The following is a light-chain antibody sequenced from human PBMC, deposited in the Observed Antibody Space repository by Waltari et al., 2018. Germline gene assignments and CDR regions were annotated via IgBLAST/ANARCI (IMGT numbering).Light chain of an antibody. Sequence: SYVLTQPPSASVAPGETASLTCGGNKIETKSVTWYQQKPGRAPVLVISYDSDRPSGIPERFSGSNSGNTATLTISRVEAGDEADYYCQVWDANNEPGVFGTGTEVTVL. V-gene: IGLV3-21*04. J-gene: IGLJ1*01. CDR2: YDS. CDR1: KIETKS. CDR3: QVWDANNEPGV.